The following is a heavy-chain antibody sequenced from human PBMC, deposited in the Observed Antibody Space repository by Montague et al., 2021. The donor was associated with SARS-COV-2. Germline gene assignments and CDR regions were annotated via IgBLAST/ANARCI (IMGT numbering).Heavy chain of an antibody. CDR3: ARIPEFSSGGGPDWYFDL. J-gene: IGHJ2*01. CDR1: GFSVSTSGLR. CDR2: IDWDDDT. D-gene: IGHD3-22*01. V-gene: IGHV2-70*01. Sequence: PALVKPTQTLKLTCTFSGFSVSTSGLRVSWIRQPPGKALEWLALIDWDDDTYYSTSLKTRLAISKDTSKNQVVLTMTDMDPVDTGTYYCARIPEFSSGGGPDWYFDLWGSGTLVTVSS.